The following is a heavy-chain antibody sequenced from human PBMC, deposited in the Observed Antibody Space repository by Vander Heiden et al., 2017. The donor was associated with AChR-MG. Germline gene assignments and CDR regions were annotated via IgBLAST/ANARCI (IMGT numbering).Heavy chain of an antibody. D-gene: IGHD3-22*01. V-gene: IGHV3-48*01. CDR1: GFTFSSYS. Sequence: EVQLVASGGGLVQPGGSLRLACAASGFTFSSYSMNWVREGRGKWLVWVSYISSGSSTIYDADSVKGRFTIPRDNAKNSLYLQMNSLRAEDTAVYYCARGQTYYYDSSGYYSLYYYGMDVWGQGTTVTVSS. CDR2: ISSGSSTI. J-gene: IGHJ6*02. CDR3: ARGQTYYYDSSGYYSLYYYGMDV.